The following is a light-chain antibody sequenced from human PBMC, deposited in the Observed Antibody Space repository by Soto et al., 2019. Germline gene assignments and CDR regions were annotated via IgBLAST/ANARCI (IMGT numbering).Light chain of an antibody. V-gene: IGLV2-8*01. CDR2: DVT. Sequence: QSALTQPPSASGSPGQSVTISCTGASSDVGGYNFVSWYQQHPGKAPKLMIYDVTKRPSGVPDRFSGPKSGNTASLTVSGLQADDEADYYCSSYAGSSVPVAFGGGTTLTVL. J-gene: IGLJ2*01. CDR3: SSYAGSSVPVA. CDR1: SSDVGGYNF.